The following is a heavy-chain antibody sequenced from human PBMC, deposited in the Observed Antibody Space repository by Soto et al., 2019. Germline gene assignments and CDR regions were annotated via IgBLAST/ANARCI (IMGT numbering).Heavy chain of an antibody. V-gene: IGHV3-48*03. J-gene: IGHJ4*02. CDR3: ARARTTGTWIPSMGHGFDY. Sequence: GGSLRLSCAASGFTFSSYEMNWVRQSPGKGLERVAYISDSGSTIYYADSVKGRFTISRDNTKNSLYLKMNSLRAEDTAVYYCARARTTGTWIPSMGHGFDYWGQGTLVTVSS. CDR1: GFTFSSYE. CDR2: ISDSGSTI. D-gene: IGHD1-1*01.